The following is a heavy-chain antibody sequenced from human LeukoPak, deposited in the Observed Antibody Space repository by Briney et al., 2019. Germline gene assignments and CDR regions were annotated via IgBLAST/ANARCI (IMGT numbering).Heavy chain of an antibody. Sequence: GGSLSLSCAASGFTFSRSSMSWVRQAPGKGLEWVSSITASSSYIYYADSVQGRFTISRDNSKSTLYLEMNSLRVEDTAVYYCARDPIGAAPDYFDYWGQGALVTVSS. CDR3: ARDPIGAAPDYFDY. J-gene: IGHJ4*02. CDR2: ITASSSYI. CDR1: GFTFSRSS. D-gene: IGHD6-6*01. V-gene: IGHV3-21*01.